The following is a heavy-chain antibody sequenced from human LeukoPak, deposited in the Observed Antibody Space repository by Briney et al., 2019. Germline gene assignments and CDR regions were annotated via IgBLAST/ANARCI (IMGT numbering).Heavy chain of an antibody. CDR3: ARGIEWELWYYFDY. Sequence: GGSLRLSCAASGFTFSSHAMHWVRQAPGKGLEWVAVISYDGSNKYYADSVKGRFTISRDNSKNTLYLQMNSLRAEDTAVYYCARGIEWELWYYFDYWGQGTLVTVSS. V-gene: IGHV3-30-3*01. CDR2: ISYDGSNK. CDR1: GFTFSSHA. D-gene: IGHD1-26*01. J-gene: IGHJ4*02.